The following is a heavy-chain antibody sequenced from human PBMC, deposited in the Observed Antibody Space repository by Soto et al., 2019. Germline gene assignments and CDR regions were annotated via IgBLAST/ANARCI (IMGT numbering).Heavy chain of an antibody. V-gene: IGHV5-51*01. D-gene: IGHD6-19*01. CDR3: AIRGASQWLKF. Sequence: GESLKISCKHSGFNFPTFRIAWVRQMPGKGLEWMGTIYPDDSDTRYSPSFQGQVTISADKSISTAYLQWSSLKASDTAIYYCAIRGASQWLKFWGQGTLVTVS. CDR1: GFNFPTFR. J-gene: IGHJ4*02. CDR2: IYPDDSDT.